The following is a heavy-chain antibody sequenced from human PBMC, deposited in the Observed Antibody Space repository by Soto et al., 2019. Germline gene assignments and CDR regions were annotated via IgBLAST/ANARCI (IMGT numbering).Heavy chain of an antibody. V-gene: IGHV1-18*01. D-gene: IGHD2-2*02. Sequence: QVQLVQSGAEVKKPGASVKVSCKASGYTFTSYGISWVRQAPGQGLEWMGWISAYNGNTNYAQKLQGRVTMTTDTSTSTAYMELRSLRSDDTAVYYCASASRELGYCSSTSCYRRRWYFDLWGRGTLVTVSS. CDR2: ISAYNGNT. CDR3: ASASRELGYCSSTSCYRRRWYFDL. J-gene: IGHJ2*01. CDR1: GYTFTSYG.